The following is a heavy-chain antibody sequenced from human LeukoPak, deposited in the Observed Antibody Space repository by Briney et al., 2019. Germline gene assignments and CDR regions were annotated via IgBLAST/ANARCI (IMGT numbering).Heavy chain of an antibody. CDR3: ARRYYYDSSGYYPRYYFDY. V-gene: IGHV5-51*01. Sequence: GESLKISCKGSGYSFTSYWIGWVRQMPGKGLEWMGIIYPGDSDTRYSPSFQGQVTISVDKSISTAYLQWSSLKASDTAMYYCARRYYYDSSGYYPRYYFDYWGQGTLVTVSS. J-gene: IGHJ4*02. CDR1: GYSFTSYW. D-gene: IGHD3-22*01. CDR2: IYPGDSDT.